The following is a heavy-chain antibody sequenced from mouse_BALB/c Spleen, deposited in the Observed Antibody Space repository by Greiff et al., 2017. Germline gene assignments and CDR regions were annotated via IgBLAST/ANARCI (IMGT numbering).Heavy chain of an antibody. Sequence: EVMLVESGGGLVKPGGSLKLSCAASGFTFSSYTMSWVRQTPEKRLEWVATISSGGSYTYYPDSVKGRFTISRDNAKNTLYLQMSSLKSEDTAMYYCTRSYTRITTGGYAMDYWGQGTTVTVSS. D-gene: IGHD2-4*01. CDR1: GFTFSSYT. CDR3: TRSYTRITTGGYAMDY. CDR2: ISSGGSYT. J-gene: IGHJ4*01. V-gene: IGHV5-6-4*01.